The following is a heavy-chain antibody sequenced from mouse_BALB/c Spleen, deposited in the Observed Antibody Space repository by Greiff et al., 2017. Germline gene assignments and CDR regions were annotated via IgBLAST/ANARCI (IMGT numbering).Heavy chain of an antibody. V-gene: IGHV1-12*01. CDR2: IYPGNGDT. J-gene: IGHJ4*01. D-gene: IGHD2-14*01. CDR3: ARYRYDRAMDY. Sequence: QVQLQQPGAELVKPGASVKMSCKASGYTFTSYNMHWVKQTPGQGLEWIGAIYPGNGDTSYNQKFKGKATLTADKSSSTAYMQLSSLTSEDSAVYYCARYRYDRAMDYWGQGTSVTVSS. CDR1: GYTFTSYN.